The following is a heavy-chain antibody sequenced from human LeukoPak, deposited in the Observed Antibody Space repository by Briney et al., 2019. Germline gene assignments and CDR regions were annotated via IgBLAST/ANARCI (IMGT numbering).Heavy chain of an antibody. CDR2: IYYSGST. V-gene: IGHV4-30-4*08. J-gene: IGHJ6*04. CDR3: ARAGYYDFWSGYFPGV. D-gene: IGHD3-3*01. Sequence: PSETLSLTCTVSGGSISSGDYYWSWIRQPPGKGLEWIGYIYYSGSTYYNPSLKSRVTISVDTSKNQFSLKLSSVTAADTAVYYCARAGYYDFWSGYFPGVWGKGTTVTVSS. CDR1: GGSISSGDYY.